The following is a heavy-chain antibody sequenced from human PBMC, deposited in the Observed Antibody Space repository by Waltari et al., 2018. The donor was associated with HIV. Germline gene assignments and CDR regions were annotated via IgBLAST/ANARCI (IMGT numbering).Heavy chain of an antibody. CDR1: GGSFSGYY. D-gene: IGHD4-17*01. CDR3: ARGDYGDYNY. Sequence: QVQLQQWGAGLLKPSETLSLTCAVHGGSFSGYYWSWIRQPPGKGLEWIGEINHSGSTNYNPSLKSRVTISVDTSKNQFSLKLSSVTAADTAVYYCARGDYGDYNYWGQGTLVTVSS. J-gene: IGHJ4*02. CDR2: INHSGST. V-gene: IGHV4-34*01.